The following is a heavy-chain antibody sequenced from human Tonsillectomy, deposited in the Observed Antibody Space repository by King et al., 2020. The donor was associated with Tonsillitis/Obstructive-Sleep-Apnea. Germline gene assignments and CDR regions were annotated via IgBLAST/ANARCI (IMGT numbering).Heavy chain of an antibody. V-gene: IGHV4-39*01. D-gene: IGHD3-22*01. Sequence: QLQESGPGLVKPSETLSLTCTVSGGSISSSSYYWGWIRQPPGKGLEWIGSIYYSGSTYYNPSLKSRVTISVDTSKNQFSLKLSSVTAADTAVYYCAIHKEDYYDSSGYYPDYWGQGTLVTVSS. CDR2: IYYSGST. J-gene: IGHJ4*02. CDR3: AIHKEDYYDSSGYYPDY. CDR1: GGSISSSSYY.